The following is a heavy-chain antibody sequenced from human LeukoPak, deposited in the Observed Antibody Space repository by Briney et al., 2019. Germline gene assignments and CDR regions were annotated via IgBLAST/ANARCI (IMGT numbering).Heavy chain of an antibody. V-gene: IGHV4-59*01. CDR1: GGSISSYY. CDR3: ARTLEGFDP. J-gene: IGHJ5*02. Sequence: PSETLSLTCTVSGGSISSYYWSWIRQPPGKGLEWIGYIYYSGSTNYNPSLKSRVTISVDTSKNQFSLKLSYVTAADTAVYDCARTLEGFDPWGQGTLVTVSS. CDR2: IYYSGST.